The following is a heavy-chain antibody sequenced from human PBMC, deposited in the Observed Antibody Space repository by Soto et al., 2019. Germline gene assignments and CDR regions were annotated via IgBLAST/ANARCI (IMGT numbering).Heavy chain of an antibody. Sequence: SETLSLTCTVSGGSISSGGYYWSWIRQHPGKGLEWIGYIYYSGSTYYNPSLKSRVTISVDTSKNQFSLKLSSVTAADTAVYYCALFQYYYYYYMDVWGKGTTVTVSS. J-gene: IGHJ6*03. V-gene: IGHV4-31*03. CDR3: ALFQYYYYYYMDV. CDR1: GGSISSGGYY. CDR2: IYYSGST. D-gene: IGHD2-21*01.